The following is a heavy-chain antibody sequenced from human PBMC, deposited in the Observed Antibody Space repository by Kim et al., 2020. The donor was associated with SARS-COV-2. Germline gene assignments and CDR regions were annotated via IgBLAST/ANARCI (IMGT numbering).Heavy chain of an antibody. D-gene: IGHD2-21*02. CDR2: ISYDGSNK. CDR1: GFTFSSYA. CDR3: ARGRSILVVTAIVY. Sequence: GGSLRLSCAASGFTFSSYAMHWVRQAPGKGLEWVAVISYDGSNKYYADSVKGRFTISRDNSKNTLYLQMNSLRAEDTAVYYCARGRSILVVTAIVYWGQGTLVTVSS. V-gene: IGHV3-30-3*01. J-gene: IGHJ4*02.